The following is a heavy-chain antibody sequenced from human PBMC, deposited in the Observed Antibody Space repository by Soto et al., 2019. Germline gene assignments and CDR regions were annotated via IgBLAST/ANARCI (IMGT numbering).Heavy chain of an antibody. V-gene: IGHV1-2*02. CDR1: GYSFTGYQ. Sequence: ASVKVSCKASGYSFTGYQMYWVRQAPGQGLELMGWISPNSGDTNYAQKFRGGVTVTRDTSIRTVYVELSRLTSDDTAVYYCALPISVTDTFDYWGQGTLVTVYS. J-gene: IGHJ4*02. CDR2: ISPNSGDT. D-gene: IGHD6-19*01. CDR3: ALPISVTDTFDY.